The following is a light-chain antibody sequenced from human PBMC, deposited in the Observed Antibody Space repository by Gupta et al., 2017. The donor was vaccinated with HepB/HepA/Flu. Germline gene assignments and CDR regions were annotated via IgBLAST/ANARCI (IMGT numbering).Light chain of an antibody. CDR1: QSVRSSY. CDR3: QQEGSSRYP. Sequence: EIVLTQSPGTLSLSPGERATLSCSASQSVRSSYLAWYQQKPGQAPRLLIYGASSRATGIPDRFSGSGSGTEFTLTISRLEPEDFAVYYCQQEGSSRYPFGQGTRLEIK. J-gene: IGKJ5*01. CDR2: GAS. V-gene: IGKV3-20*01.